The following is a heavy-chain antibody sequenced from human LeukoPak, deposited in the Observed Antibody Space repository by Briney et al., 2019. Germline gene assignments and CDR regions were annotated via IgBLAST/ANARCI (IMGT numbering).Heavy chain of an antibody. D-gene: IGHD3-10*01. V-gene: IGHV4-59*12. CDR1: GGSISSYY. CDR3: ARRTILRFGELTAFDY. Sequence: SETLSLTCTVSGGSISSYYWSWIRQPPGKGLEWIGYIYYSGSTNYNPSLKSRVTISVGTSKNQFSLKLSSVTAADTAVYYCARRTILRFGELTAFDYWGQGTLVTVSS. J-gene: IGHJ4*02. CDR2: IYYSGST.